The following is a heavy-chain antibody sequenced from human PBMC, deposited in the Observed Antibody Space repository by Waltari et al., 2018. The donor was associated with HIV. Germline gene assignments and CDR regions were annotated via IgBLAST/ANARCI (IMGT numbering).Heavy chain of an antibody. CDR2: VHYTGTT. V-gene: IGHV4-59*11. CDR1: GASISDHH. D-gene: IGHD3-22*01. CDR3: ARVKAYYYDNSGFYFFDY. Sequence: QVHLQESGPGLVKPSETLSLTCSVSGASISDHHWTWIRQTPGKGLEWIGNVHYTGTTKHNPSLMSRVAISVDTSQAQFSLRLNSVPAADTAVYYCARVKAYYYDNSGFYFFDYWGRGSLVTVSS. J-gene: IGHJ4*02.